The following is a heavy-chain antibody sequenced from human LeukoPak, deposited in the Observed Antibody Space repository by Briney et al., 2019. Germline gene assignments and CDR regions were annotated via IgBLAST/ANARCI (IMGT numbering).Heavy chain of an antibody. CDR1: GFDFSGFY. CDR2: IRSKPSSYTT. V-gene: IGHV3-73*01. Sequence: GGSLKLSCAASGFDFSGFYMHWVRQASGRGLEWVGLIRSKPSSYTTVYAASVKGRFTISRDDSKNTAYLQMNSLKAEDTAVYYCIRQECSGGSCSYVDYWGQGTLVTVPS. J-gene: IGHJ4*02. D-gene: IGHD2-15*01. CDR3: IRQECSGGSCSYVDY.